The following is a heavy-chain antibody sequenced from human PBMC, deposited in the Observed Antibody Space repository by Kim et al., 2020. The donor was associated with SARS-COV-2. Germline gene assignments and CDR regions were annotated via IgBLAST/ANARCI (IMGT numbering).Heavy chain of an antibody. V-gene: IGHV3-23*01. CDR2: ISYNGGST. CDR3: AGNWNFDY. J-gene: IGHJ4*02. Sequence: GGSLRLSCAASGFTFSNYAMSWGRQAPGKGLEWVSGISYNGGSTYYADSVKGRFTISRDNAKNTLYLQMNSLRAEDTAVYFCAGNWNFDYWGQGTLVTVSS. D-gene: IGHD1-1*01. CDR1: GFTFSNYA.